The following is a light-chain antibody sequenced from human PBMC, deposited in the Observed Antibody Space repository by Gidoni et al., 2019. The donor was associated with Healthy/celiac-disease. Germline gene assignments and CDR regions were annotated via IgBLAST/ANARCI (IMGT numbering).Light chain of an antibody. CDR1: QDISNH. V-gene: IGKV1-33*01. J-gene: IGKJ3*01. CDR2: DAS. Sequence: DIQITQSPSSLSASVGDRVTITCQASQDISNHLNWYQQKPGKAPKLLIYDASKSETGVPSRFSGSGSETDFTFTISSLQPEDIATYYCQQYDNLPFTFGPXTKVDIK. CDR3: QQYDNLPFT.